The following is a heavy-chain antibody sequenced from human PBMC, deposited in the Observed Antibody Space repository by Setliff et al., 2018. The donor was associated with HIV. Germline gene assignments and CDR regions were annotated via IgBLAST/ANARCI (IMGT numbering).Heavy chain of an antibody. V-gene: IGHV4-39*01. Sequence: SETLSLTCTVSGGSINSNNYYWGWIRQPPGKGLEWIASIYYSGSTYYNPSLKSRITISVDTSKNQFSLRLSSVTAADTAVYYCARQGLVLVPASIDWRLPPSPIDYWGQGALVTV. CDR2: IYYSGST. D-gene: IGHD2-2*01. CDR1: GGSINSNNYY. CDR3: ARQGLVLVPASIDWRLPPSPIDY. J-gene: IGHJ4*02.